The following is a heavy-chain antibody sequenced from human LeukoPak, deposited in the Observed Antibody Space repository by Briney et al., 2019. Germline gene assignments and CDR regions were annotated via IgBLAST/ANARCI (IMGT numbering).Heavy chain of an antibody. CDR1: GYDFSSYG. CDR2: ISVYDGKT. J-gene: IGHJ4*02. Sequence: SVKVSCKASGYDFSSYGLSWVRDVPGQGLQWMGWISVYDGKTDYGPLQGRVTMTTDTFTGTAYMELRNLRSEDTAIYYCARHMTTVVTSLDYWGQGTMVTVSS. D-gene: IGHD4-23*01. V-gene: IGHV1-18*01. CDR3: ARHMTTVVTSLDY.